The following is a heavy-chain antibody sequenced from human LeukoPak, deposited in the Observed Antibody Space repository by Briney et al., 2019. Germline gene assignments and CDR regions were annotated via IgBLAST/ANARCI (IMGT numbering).Heavy chain of an antibody. V-gene: IGHV3-66*01. CDR2: IYSGGST. CDR3: ARDMYYGSGKKALDI. D-gene: IGHD3-10*01. CDR1: EFSVGSNY. J-gene: IGHJ3*02. Sequence: GGSLRLSCAASEFSVGSNYMTWVRQAPGKGLEWVSLIYSGGSTYYADSVKGRFTISRDNSKNTLYLQMNSLRAEDTAVYYCARDMYYGSGKKALDIWGQGTMVTVSS.